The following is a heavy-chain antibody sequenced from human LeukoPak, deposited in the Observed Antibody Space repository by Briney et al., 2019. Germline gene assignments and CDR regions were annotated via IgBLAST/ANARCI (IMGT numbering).Heavy chain of an antibody. CDR3: ARDYSNSGS. CDR2: VSSSSSYI. J-gene: IGHJ4*02. D-gene: IGHD3-10*01. V-gene: IGHV3-21*01. Sequence: GGSLRLSCAASGFTFSSYSMNWVRQAPGKGLEWVSSVSSSSSYINYADAVKGRFTISRDNAKNSLYLQMNSLRAEDTAVYYCARDYSNSGSWGQGTLVTVSS. CDR1: GFTFSSYS.